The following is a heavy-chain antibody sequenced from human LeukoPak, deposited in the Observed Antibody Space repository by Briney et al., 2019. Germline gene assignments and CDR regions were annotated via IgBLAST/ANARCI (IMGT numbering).Heavy chain of an antibody. D-gene: IGHD3-22*01. Sequence: GGSLRLSCAASGFTFSSYWMSWVRQAPGKGLEWVANIKQDGSEKYYVDSVKGRFTISRDNAKNSLYLQMNSLRAEDTAVYYCARVRITMIVVVTNWFDPWGQGTLVTVSS. CDR1: GFTFSSYW. CDR3: ARVRITMIVVVTNWFDP. J-gene: IGHJ5*02. V-gene: IGHV3-7*01. CDR2: IKQDGSEK.